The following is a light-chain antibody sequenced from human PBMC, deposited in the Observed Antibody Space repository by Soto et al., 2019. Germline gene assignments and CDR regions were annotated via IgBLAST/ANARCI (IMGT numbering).Light chain of an antibody. CDR2: DTS. CDR1: QTVRNN. V-gene: IGKV3-15*01. CDR3: QQYNIWPYT. J-gene: IGKJ5*01. Sequence: EFVLTQSPGTLSLSPGERATLSCRASQTVRNNYLAWYQQKPGQAPRLLIYDTSTRVTGIPARFSGSGSGTDFTLTISSLQSEDFAIYYCQQYNIWPYTFGQGTRLEIK.